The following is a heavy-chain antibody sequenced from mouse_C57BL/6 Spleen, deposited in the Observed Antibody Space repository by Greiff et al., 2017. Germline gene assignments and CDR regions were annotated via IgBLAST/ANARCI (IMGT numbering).Heavy chain of an antibody. V-gene: IGHV5-4*03. Sequence: EVKLMESGGGLVKPGGSLKLSCAASGFTFSSYAMSWVRQTPEKRLEWVATISDGGSYTYYPDNVKGRFTISRDNAKNNLYLQMSHLKSEDTAMYYCARADYDGGGTGTTVTVSS. CDR3: ARADYDG. D-gene: IGHD2-4*01. CDR2: ISDGGSYT. J-gene: IGHJ1*03. CDR1: GFTFSSYA.